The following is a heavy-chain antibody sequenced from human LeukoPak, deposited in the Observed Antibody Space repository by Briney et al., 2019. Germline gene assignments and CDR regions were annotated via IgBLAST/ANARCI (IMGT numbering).Heavy chain of an antibody. CDR3: ARIYGGYVFDY. CDR2: ISSSASTI. J-gene: IGHJ4*02. V-gene: IGHV3-48*03. CDR1: GFTFSSYG. D-gene: IGHD5-12*01. Sequence: PGGSLRLSCASSGFTFSSYGMNWVRQAPGKGLEWVSYISSSASTIYYADSVKGRFTISRDTAKNSLYLQMNRLIAEDTAVYYCARIYGGYVFDYWGQGTLVTVSS.